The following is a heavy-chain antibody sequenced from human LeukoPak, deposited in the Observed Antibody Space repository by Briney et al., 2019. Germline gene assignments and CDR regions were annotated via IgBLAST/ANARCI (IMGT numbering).Heavy chain of an antibody. Sequence: PSETLSLTCTVSGGSISSSSYYWGWIRQPPGKGLEWIGSIYYSGSTYYNPSLKSRVTISVDTSKNQFSLKLSSVTAADTAVYYCARKLELSKRFYYYYYMDVWGKGTTVTVSS. CDR1: GGSISSSSYY. CDR2: IYYSGST. D-gene: IGHD1-7*01. CDR3: ARKLELSKRFYYYYYMDV. J-gene: IGHJ6*03. V-gene: IGHV4-39*01.